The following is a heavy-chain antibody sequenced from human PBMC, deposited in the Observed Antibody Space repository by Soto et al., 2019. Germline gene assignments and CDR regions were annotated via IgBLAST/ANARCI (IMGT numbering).Heavy chain of an antibody. Sequence: GGSLRLSCAASGFTFSNAWMSWVRQAPGKGLEWVGRIKSKTDGGTTDYAAPVKGRFTISRDDSKNTLYLQMNSLKTEDTAVYYCTTGAAGPVTTFFAYYYYYMDVWGKGTTVTVSS. D-gene: IGHD4-17*01. CDR1: GFTFSNAW. V-gene: IGHV3-15*01. CDR2: IKSKTDGGTT. J-gene: IGHJ6*03. CDR3: TTGAAGPVTTFFAYYYYYMDV.